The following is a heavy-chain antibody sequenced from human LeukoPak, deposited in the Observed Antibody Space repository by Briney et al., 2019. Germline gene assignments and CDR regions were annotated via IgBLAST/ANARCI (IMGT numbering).Heavy chain of an antibody. CDR2: IYYSGST. D-gene: IGHD6-13*01. Sequence: SETLSLTCNVSGGSLRNYYWSWIRQPPGKGLEWIGYIYYSGSTNYNPSLKSRVTISVDTSKNQFSLKLSSVTAADTAVYYCARDSSSWYSGWFDPWGQGTLVTVSS. CDR3: ARDSSSWYSGWFDP. V-gene: IGHV4-59*01. J-gene: IGHJ5*02. CDR1: GGSLRNYY.